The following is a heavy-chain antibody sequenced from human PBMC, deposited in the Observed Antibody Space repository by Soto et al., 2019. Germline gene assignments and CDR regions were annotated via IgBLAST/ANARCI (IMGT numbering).Heavy chain of an antibody. J-gene: IGHJ4*02. CDR2: IYYSGST. CDR1: GGSISSGGYY. Sequence: SETLSLTCTVSGGSISSGGYYWSWIRQHPGKGLEWIGYIYYSGSTYYNPSLKSRVTISVDTSKNQFSLKLSSVTAADTAVYYCARVYDSSGYYFDYWGQGTQVTAPQ. CDR3: ARVYDSSGYYFDY. V-gene: IGHV4-31*03. D-gene: IGHD3-22*01.